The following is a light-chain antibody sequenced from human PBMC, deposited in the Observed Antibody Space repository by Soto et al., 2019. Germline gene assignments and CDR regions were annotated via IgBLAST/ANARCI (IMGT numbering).Light chain of an antibody. Sequence: QSVLTQPASESGSPGQSITISCTGTSSDVGAYDFVSWYQHYPGKAPKLVTFDVTHRPPGISDRFSGSKSANTASLTISGLQAEDEAFYYCSSYTTRSTLVFGGGTKLTVL. CDR1: SSDVGAYDF. V-gene: IGLV2-14*01. J-gene: IGLJ2*01. CDR2: DVT. CDR3: SSYTTRSTLV.